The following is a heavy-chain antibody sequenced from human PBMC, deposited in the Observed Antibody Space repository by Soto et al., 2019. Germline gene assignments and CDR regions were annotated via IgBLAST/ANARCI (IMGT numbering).Heavy chain of an antibody. D-gene: IGHD3-9*01. CDR1: GFTFSDHY. V-gene: IGHV3-72*01. J-gene: IGHJ4*02. Sequence: GSLRLSCAASGFTFSDHYMDWVRQAPGKGLEWVGRTRNKANSYTTEYAASVKGRFTISRDDSKNSLYLQMNSLKTEDTAVYYCARVGGAYDILTGYLDYWGQGTLVTVSS. CDR2: TRNKANSYTT. CDR3: ARVGGAYDILTGYLDY.